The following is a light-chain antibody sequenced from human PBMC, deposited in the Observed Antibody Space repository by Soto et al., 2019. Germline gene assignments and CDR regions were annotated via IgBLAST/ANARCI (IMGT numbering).Light chain of an antibody. CDR2: KTS. CDR1: RSINSW. Sequence: DLQMTQSPSTLSASVGDRVTITCRASRSINSWLAWYQQKPGKAPKLLIYKTSSLESGVPSRFSGSGSGTEFTLTISSLQPDDFATYYCQQYNNSPWTFGQGTKVEIK. J-gene: IGKJ1*01. CDR3: QQYNNSPWT. V-gene: IGKV1-5*03.